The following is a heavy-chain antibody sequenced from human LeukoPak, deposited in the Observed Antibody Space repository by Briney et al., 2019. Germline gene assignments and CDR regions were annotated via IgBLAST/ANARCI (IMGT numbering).Heavy chain of an antibody. CDR2: ISNDGRNT. CDR3: AKEITYSGRYYVYFHH. V-gene: IGHV3-30*18. J-gene: IGHJ1*01. Sequence: YPGRSLRLACAASGFTFNTYGMPWVRQAPGKGLEWVAVISNDGRNTNYADSVKGRFTISRDNSKNTQYLQMNSLRAEDTALYYCAKEITYSGRYYVYFHHWGQGTLVTVSS. CDR1: GFTFNTYG. D-gene: IGHD1-26*01.